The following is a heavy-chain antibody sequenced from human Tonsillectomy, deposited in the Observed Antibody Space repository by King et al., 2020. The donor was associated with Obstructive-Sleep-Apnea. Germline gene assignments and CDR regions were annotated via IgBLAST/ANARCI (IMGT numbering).Heavy chain of an antibody. CDR3: EKDIGGIWFGETTFDY. CDR2: ISWKSGSI. J-gene: IGHJ4*02. V-gene: IGHV3-9*01. CDR1: GFTFDDYA. D-gene: IGHD3-10*01. Sequence: VQLVESGGGLVQPGRSLRLSCAASGFTFDDYAMHWVRQAPGKGLEWVSGISWKSGSIGYADSVKGRFTISRDNAKNSLYLQMNSLRAEDTALYYCEKDIGGIWFGETTFDYWGQGTLVTVSS.